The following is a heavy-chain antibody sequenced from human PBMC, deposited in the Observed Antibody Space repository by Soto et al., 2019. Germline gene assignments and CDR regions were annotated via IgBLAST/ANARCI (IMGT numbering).Heavy chain of an antibody. CDR3: ARDGGGIAVAGTFDYYGMDV. Sequence: ASVKVSCKASGYTFTGYAMHWVRQAPGQRLEWMGIINPSGGSTNYAQKFQGRVTMTRDTSTSTVYMELSSLRSEDTAVYYCARDGGGIAVAGTFDYYGMDVWGQGTTVTVSS. CDR1: GYTFTGYA. J-gene: IGHJ6*02. D-gene: IGHD6-19*01. V-gene: IGHV1-46*03. CDR2: INPSGGST.